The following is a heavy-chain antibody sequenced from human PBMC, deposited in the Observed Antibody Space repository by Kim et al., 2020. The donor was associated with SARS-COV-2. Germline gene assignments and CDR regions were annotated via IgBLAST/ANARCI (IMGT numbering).Heavy chain of an antibody. V-gene: IGHV4-59*13. CDR1: GDSIRSFY. D-gene: IGHD3-9*01. CDR3: VGSRTVYYP. CDR2: VFHTGET. J-gene: IGHJ5*02. Sequence: SETLSLTCTVSGDSIRSFYWTWIRQPPGKGLEWIGYVFHTGETYYIPSLSSRITMSIETSRKQFSLNLNSVTAADTAVYYLVGSRTVYYPWGQGTLVTVSS.